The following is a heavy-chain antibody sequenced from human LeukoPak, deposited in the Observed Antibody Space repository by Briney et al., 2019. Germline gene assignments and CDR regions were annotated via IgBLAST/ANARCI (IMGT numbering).Heavy chain of an antibody. CDR1: GTPISSYY. D-gene: IGHD3-22*01. V-gene: IGHV4-59*01. CDR2: MHSSGST. CDR3: ASVPPAGTYSGGNYYAGPYTFDM. Sequence: SETLSLTCSVTGTPISSYYWSWIRQPPGKGLEWIGYMHSSGSTAYNPSLKSRASISLNTSQNQFSLHMTSVTAADTAVYYCASVPPAGTYSGGNYYAGPYTFDMWGQGTMVTVSS. J-gene: IGHJ3*02.